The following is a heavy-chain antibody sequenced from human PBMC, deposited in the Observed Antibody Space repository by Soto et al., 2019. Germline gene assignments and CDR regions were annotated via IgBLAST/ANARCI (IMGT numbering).Heavy chain of an antibody. J-gene: IGHJ6*02. D-gene: IGHD3-3*01. V-gene: IGHV3-23*01. CDR2: ISGSGGST. CDR3: AMNYDFWSGYYTDYYYYYGMDV. CDR1: GFTFSSYA. Sequence: GGSLRLSCAASGFTFSSYAMSWVRQAPGKGLGWVSTISGSGGSTYYADSVKGRFTISRDNSKNTLYLQVNSLRAEDTAVYYCAMNYDFWSGYYTDYYYYYGMDVWGQGTTVTVSS.